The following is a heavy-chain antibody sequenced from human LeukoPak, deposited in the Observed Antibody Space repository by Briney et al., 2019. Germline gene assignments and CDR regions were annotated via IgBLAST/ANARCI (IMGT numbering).Heavy chain of an antibody. V-gene: IGHV3-7*01. CDR3: VRYSSGSYAGLYY. J-gene: IGHJ4*02. Sequence: GGSLRLSCAASGFTFSSYWMSWVRQAPGKGLEWVANINEDGSEKYYADSLKGRFTISRDNAKDSLYLQMNSLRAEDTAVYYCVRYSSGSYAGLYYWGQGTLVTVSS. D-gene: IGHD6-19*01. CDR1: GFTFSSYW. CDR2: INEDGSEK.